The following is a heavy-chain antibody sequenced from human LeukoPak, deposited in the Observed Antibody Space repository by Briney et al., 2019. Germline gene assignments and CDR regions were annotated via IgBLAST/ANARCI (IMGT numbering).Heavy chain of an antibody. Sequence: TGGSLRLSCAASGFTFSNYEMNWVRQAPGKGLEWVSYISSSGNTIYYADSVKGRFTISRDNSKNTLYLHMNSLRAEDTAVYYCHGWFDPWGQGTLVTVSS. CDR1: GFTFSNYE. J-gene: IGHJ5*02. CDR2: ISSSGNTI. CDR3: HGWFDP. V-gene: IGHV3-48*03.